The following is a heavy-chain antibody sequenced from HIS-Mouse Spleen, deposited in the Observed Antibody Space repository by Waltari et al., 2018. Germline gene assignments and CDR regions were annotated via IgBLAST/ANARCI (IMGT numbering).Heavy chain of an antibody. J-gene: IGHJ2*01. CDR1: GFTFDDYA. V-gene: IGHV3-9*01. CDR2: ISWNSGSI. Sequence: GLVQPGRSLRLSCAASGFTFDDYAMHWVRQAPGKGLEWVSGISWNSGSIGYADSVKGRFTISRDNAKNSLYLQMNSLRAEDTALYYCAKDIGSSSYWYFDLWGRGTLVTVSS. D-gene: IGHD6-6*01. CDR3: AKDIGSSSYWYFDL.